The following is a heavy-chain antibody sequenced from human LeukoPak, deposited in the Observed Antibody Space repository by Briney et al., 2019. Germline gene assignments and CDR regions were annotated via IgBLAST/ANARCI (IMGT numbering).Heavy chain of an antibody. CDR1: GGSITSYY. CDR2: IYYIGST. D-gene: IGHD3-22*01. J-gene: IGHJ6*02. V-gene: IGHV4-59*01. Sequence: SETLSLTCTVSGGSITSYYWSWIRQLPGKGLEWIGYIYYIGSTDYNPSLKSRVSISLDTSKNRFSLKLSSVTTADTAVYYCARSYDSRGYYYYGMDVWGQGTTVTVSS. CDR3: ARSYDSRGYYYYGMDV.